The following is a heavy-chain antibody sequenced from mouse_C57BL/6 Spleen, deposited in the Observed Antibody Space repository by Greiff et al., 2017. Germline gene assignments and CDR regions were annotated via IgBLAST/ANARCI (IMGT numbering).Heavy chain of an antibody. Sequence: VQLQQPGAELAKPGASVKLSCKASGYTFTSYWMHWVKQRPGRGLEWIGYINPSSGYTKYNQKFKDKATLTVDKSSRAAYMQLSSLTYEDSAVYCGTREDRVTYANYMDYWGQGTTLTVSS. CDR2: INPSSGYT. D-gene: IGHD2-2*01. CDR1: GYTFTSYW. CDR3: TREDRVTYANYMDY. V-gene: IGHV1-7*01. J-gene: IGHJ2*01.